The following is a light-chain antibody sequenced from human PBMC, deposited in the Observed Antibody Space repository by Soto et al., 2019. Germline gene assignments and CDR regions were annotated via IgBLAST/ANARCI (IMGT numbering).Light chain of an antibody. CDR1: SSDVGHYNY. Sequence: QSALTQPASVSGSPGQSITISCTGTSSDVGHYNYVSWYQQYPGKAPKLMIYDVNTRPSGVSNRFSGSKSSNTASLTISGLQAEDEADYYCCSYTSSSTRIFGGGTKLTVL. V-gene: IGLV2-14*01. J-gene: IGLJ2*01. CDR2: DVN. CDR3: CSYTSSSTRI.